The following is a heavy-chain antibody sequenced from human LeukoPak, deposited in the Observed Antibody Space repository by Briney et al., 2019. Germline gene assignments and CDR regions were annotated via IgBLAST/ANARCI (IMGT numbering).Heavy chain of an antibody. J-gene: IGHJ3*02. CDR3: AKVYYYDSSGYYYDGAFDI. D-gene: IGHD3-22*01. V-gene: IGHV3-74*01. CDR2: INSDGSST. CDR1: GFTFSSCW. Sequence: GGSLRLSCAASGFTFSSCWMHWVRQAPGKGLVWVSRINSDGSSTSYADSVKGRFTISRDNAKNSLYLQMNSLRAEDTALYYCAKVYYYDSSGYYYDGAFDIWGQGTMVTVSS.